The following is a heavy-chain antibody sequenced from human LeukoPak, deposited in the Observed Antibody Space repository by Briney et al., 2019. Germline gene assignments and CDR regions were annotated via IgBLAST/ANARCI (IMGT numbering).Heavy chain of an antibody. V-gene: IGHV3-66*01. CDR2: LYSAGNT. D-gene: IGHD4-23*01. CDR3: ARGYYGGKSDYFDN. CDR1: GFTVSSNY. Sequence: PGGSLRLSCAASGFTVSSNYMNWVHQAPGKGLEWVSVLYSAGNTFYADFVKGRFTISRDNSKNTLNLQMNSLRAEDTAVYYCARGYYGGKSDYFDNWGQGTLVTVSS. J-gene: IGHJ4*02.